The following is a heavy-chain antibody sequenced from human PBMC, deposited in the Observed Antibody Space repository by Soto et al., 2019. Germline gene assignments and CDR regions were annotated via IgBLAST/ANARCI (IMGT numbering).Heavy chain of an antibody. CDR1: GFTFSSYG. CDR3: ARETNAGYSSGWSSY. V-gene: IGHV3-33*01. Sequence: GGSLRLSCAASGFTFSSYGMHWVRQAPGKGLEWVAVIWYHGTNKYYPDSVKGRFTISRDNSKNTLYLQMNSLRAEDTAVYYCARETNAGYSSGWSSYWGQGALVSVSS. CDR2: IWYHGTNK. J-gene: IGHJ4*02. D-gene: IGHD6-25*01.